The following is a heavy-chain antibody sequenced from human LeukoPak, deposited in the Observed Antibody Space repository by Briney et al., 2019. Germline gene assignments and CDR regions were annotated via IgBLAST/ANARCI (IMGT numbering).Heavy chain of an antibody. CDR1: GFTFSSYS. J-gene: IGHJ4*02. Sequence: GGSLRLSCAASGFTFSSYSMNWVRQAPGKGLEGVSYISSSSSTIYYADSVKGRFTISRDNAKNSLYLQMSSLRAEDTAVYYCAKDQHYYDSGSYTRYFDLWGQGTLVTVSS. D-gene: IGHD3-10*01. CDR2: ISSSSSTI. V-gene: IGHV3-48*04. CDR3: AKDQHYYDSGSYTRYFDL.